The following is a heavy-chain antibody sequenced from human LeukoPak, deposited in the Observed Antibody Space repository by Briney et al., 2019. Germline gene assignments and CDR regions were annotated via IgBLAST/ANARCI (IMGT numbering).Heavy chain of an antibody. V-gene: IGHV4-59*01. Sequence: PSETLPLTCTVSGGSISSYYWSWIRQPPGKGLEWIGYIYYSGSTNYNPSLKSRVTISVDTSKNQFSLKLCSVTAADTAVYYCAREYSSFDAFDIWGQGTMVTVSS. D-gene: IGHD6-6*01. CDR2: IYYSGST. CDR3: AREYSSFDAFDI. J-gene: IGHJ3*02. CDR1: GGSISSYY.